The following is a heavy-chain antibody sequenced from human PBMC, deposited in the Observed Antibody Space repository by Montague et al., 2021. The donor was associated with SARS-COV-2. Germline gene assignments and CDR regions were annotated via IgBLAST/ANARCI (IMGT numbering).Heavy chain of an antibody. CDR2: IHTSGNT. D-gene: IGHD3-10*01. J-gene: IGHJ5*02. CDR1: AASITTYY. CDR3: ARDETTWFGELMGVWFDP. V-gene: IGHV4-4*07. Sequence: SETLSLTCTVSAASITTYYWSWIRQSAGKGLEWIGRIHTSGNTNYNPTLRSRVTMSVDTSKNRFSLNLNSLTAADTAVYYCARDETTWFGELMGVWFDPWGQGTLVTVSS.